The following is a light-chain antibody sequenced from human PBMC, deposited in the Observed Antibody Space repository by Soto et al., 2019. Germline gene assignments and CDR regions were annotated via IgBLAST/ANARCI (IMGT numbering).Light chain of an antibody. CDR3: STWDDSRNVLYA. CDR2: NNN. Sequence: QSVLIQPPSASGPPGQTVTLSCSRGSSNIGTHAVYWYQHLPGTAPKLLIYNNNQRPSGVPDRFSGSQSCTSASLAISGLRSEEEGHYYCSTWDDSRNVLYAFGTGTQLTVL. V-gene: IGLV1-44*01. CDR1: SSNIGTHA. J-gene: IGLJ1*01.